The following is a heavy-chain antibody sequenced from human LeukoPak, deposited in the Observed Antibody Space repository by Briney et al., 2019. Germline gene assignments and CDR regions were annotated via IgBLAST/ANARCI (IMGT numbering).Heavy chain of an antibody. CDR2: INPNSGGT. D-gene: IGHD3-10*01. J-gene: IGHJ3*02. Sequence: AAPVKVSCKASGYTFTGYYMHWVRQAPGQGLEWMGWINPNSGGTNYAQKFQGWVTMTRDTSISTAYMELSRLRSDDTAVYYCARDYYQSSRKGAFDIWGQGTMVTVSS. CDR1: GYTFTGYY. V-gene: IGHV1-2*04. CDR3: ARDYYQSSRKGAFDI.